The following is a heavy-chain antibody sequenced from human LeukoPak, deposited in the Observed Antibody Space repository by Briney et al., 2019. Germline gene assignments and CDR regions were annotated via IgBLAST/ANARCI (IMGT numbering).Heavy chain of an antibody. CDR3: ARGTPYVWGSYRDRYAFDI. CDR1: GGSIRSGDSISDFY. J-gene: IGHJ3*02. CDR2: IYYSARST. V-gene: IGHV4-61*08. D-gene: IGHD3-16*02. Sequence: SETLSLTCSVSGGSIRSGDSISDFYWSWIRQPPGKGLEWIGYIYYSARSTNYNPSLKSRVTISIDTSKNQFSLNLNSVTAADTAVYYCARGTPYVWGSYRDRYAFDIWGQGTMVTVSS.